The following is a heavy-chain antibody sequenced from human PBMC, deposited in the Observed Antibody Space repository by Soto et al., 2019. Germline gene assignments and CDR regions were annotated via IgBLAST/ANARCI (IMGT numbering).Heavy chain of an antibody. Sequence: QVQVVESGGGVVQPGRSLRLSRAASGFTFCRYAIHWVRQAPGKGLEWVAVISRDGSNKYYVDSVKGRFTISRDNSKNTLYLQMNSLRDEDTAVYYCARSRNSAVADSFDFWGQGTLVTVSS. CDR2: ISRDGSNK. D-gene: IGHD3-10*01. CDR1: GFTFCRYA. J-gene: IGHJ4*02. CDR3: ARSRNSAVADSFDF. V-gene: IGHV3-30*04.